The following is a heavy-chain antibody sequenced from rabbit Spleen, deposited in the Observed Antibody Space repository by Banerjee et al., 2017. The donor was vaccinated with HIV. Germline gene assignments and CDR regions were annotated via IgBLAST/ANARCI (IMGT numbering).Heavy chain of an antibody. CDR2: IVPIFGVT. J-gene: IGHJ4*01. CDR3: ARGADGNYGYARL. V-gene: IGHV1S7*01. CDR1: GFDFSSYY. Sequence: QLKETGGGLVQPGGSLTLSCKASGFDFSSYYMSWVRQAPGKGLEWIGYIVPIFGVTYYANWVNGRFTISSHNAQNTLYLQLNSLTVADTATYFCARGADGNYGYARLWGQGTLVTVS. D-gene: IGHD6-1*01.